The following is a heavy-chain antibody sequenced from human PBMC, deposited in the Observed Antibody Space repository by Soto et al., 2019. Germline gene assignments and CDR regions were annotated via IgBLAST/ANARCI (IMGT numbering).Heavy chain of an antibody. CDR1: GYTFTSYA. Sequence: ASVKVSCKASGYTFTSYAMHWVRQPPGQRLEWMGWINAGNGNTKYSQKFQGRVTITRDTSASTAYMELSSLRSEDTAVYYCARVIGGLYYFDYWGQGTLVTVSS. J-gene: IGHJ4*02. D-gene: IGHD3-16*01. CDR3: ARVIGGLYYFDY. CDR2: INAGNGNT. V-gene: IGHV1-3*01.